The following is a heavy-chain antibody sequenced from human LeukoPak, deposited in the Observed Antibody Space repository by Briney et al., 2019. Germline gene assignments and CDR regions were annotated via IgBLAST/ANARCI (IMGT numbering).Heavy chain of an antibody. J-gene: IGHJ3*02. CDR2: IYYSGST. V-gene: IGHV4-39*07. CDR3: ARETLLSGSYYLAGAFDI. CDR1: GGSISSSSYY. D-gene: IGHD1-26*01. Sequence: SETLSLTCTVSGGSISSSSYYWGWIRQPPGKGLEWIGSIYYSGSTYYNPSLKSRVTISVDTSKNQFSLKLSSVTAADTAVYYCARETLLSGSYYLAGAFDIWGQGTMVTVSS.